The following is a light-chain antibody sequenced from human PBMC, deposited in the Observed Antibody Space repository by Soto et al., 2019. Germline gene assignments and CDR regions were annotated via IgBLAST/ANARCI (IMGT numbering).Light chain of an antibody. CDR3: QQYGSSIT. J-gene: IGKJ5*01. Sequence: EIGLTQSPATLSVSPGESAALSCRASQSVSSSYLAWYQQKPGQAPRLLIYGASSRATGIPDRFSGSGSGTDFTLTFSRLEPEDFAVYYCQQYGSSITFGQGTRLEIK. CDR1: QSVSSSY. V-gene: IGKV3-20*01. CDR2: GAS.